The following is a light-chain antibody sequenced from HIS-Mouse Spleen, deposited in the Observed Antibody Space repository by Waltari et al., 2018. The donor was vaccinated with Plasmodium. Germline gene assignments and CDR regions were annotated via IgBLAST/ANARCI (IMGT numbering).Light chain of an antibody. CDR3: CSYAGSSTFVV. V-gene: IGLV2-23*03. Sequence: QSALTQPASVSGSPGQSITISCTGTSSDVGSYNLVPWYQQHPGKAPKLMIYVGSKRPSGVSNRFSGSKSGNTASLTISGLQAEDEADYYCCSYAGSSTFVVFGGGTKLTVL. J-gene: IGLJ2*01. CDR1: SSDVGSYNL. CDR2: VGS.